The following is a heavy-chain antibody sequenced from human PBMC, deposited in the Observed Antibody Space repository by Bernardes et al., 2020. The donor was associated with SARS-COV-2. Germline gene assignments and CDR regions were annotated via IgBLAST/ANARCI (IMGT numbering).Heavy chain of an antibody. Sequence: SQTLSLTCAISGVSVSSNSATWNWIRQSPPRGLEWLGRTYYRSKWYSDYAVSVKSRITINPDTSKNQFSLHLNSVTPEDTAIYYCARGDAVTGPGLAFDIWGQGTMVTVSS. V-gene: IGHV6-1*01. D-gene: IGHD6-19*01. J-gene: IGHJ3*02. CDR1: GVSVSSNSAT. CDR2: TYYRSKWYS. CDR3: ARGDAVTGPGLAFDI.